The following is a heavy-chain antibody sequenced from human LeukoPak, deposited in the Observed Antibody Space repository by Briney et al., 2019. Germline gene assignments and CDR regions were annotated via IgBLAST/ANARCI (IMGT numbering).Heavy chain of an antibody. J-gene: IGHJ6*02. Sequence: GGSLRLSCAASAFTFSSYGMHWVRQAPGKGLEWVAVISYDGSDKYYADSVKGRFTISRDNSKNTLYLQMNSLRAEDTAVYYCAKDLTYYYDSSGYLDYYYGMDVWGQGTTVTVSS. CDR1: AFTFSSYG. CDR3: AKDLTYYYDSSGYLDYYYGMDV. D-gene: IGHD3-22*01. V-gene: IGHV3-30*18. CDR2: ISYDGSDK.